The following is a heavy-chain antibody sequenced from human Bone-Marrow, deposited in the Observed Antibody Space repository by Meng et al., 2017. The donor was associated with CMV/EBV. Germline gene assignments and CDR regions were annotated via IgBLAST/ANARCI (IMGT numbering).Heavy chain of an antibody. CDR1: GGSVSSGTYY. CDR3: ARSPGYSSGWYYFDN. CDR2: ISYSGNT. V-gene: IGHV4-61*01. Sequence: GGSVSSGTYYWSWIRQPPGKGLEWIGYISYSGNTNYNPSLKSRVTISVDTSKNQFSLKLSSVTAADTAVHYCARSPGYSSGWYYFDNWGQGTLVTVSS. J-gene: IGHJ4*02. D-gene: IGHD6-19*01.